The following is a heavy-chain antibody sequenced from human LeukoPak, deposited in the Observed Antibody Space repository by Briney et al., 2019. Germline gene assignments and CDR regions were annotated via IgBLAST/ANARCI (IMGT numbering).Heavy chain of an antibody. Sequence: SETLSLTCTVSGGSFRSGSYYWSWIRQPAGKGLEWIGRIYTSGSTNYNPSLKSRVTISVDTSKNQFSLKLSSVTAADTAVYYCARVYRWGSTKNFDYWGQGTLVTVSS. J-gene: IGHJ4*02. CDR1: GGSFRSGSYY. CDR3: ARVYRWGSTKNFDY. V-gene: IGHV4-61*02. CDR2: IYTSGST. D-gene: IGHD2-21*01.